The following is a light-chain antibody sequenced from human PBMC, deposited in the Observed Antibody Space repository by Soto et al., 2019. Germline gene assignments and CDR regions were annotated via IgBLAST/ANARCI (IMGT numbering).Light chain of an antibody. CDR2: AAS. J-gene: IGKJ3*01. Sequence: EIVLTHPPATLPLSPGERATLSSWASQRITSTFLAWFQQKPGQAPRLLIYAASSWATGVPDRFTGSGSGTDFILISSRLQPDDVTYYYCQQYSSSITFGQGTQVDIK. CDR1: QRITSTF. CDR3: QQYSSSIT. V-gene: IGKV3-20*01.